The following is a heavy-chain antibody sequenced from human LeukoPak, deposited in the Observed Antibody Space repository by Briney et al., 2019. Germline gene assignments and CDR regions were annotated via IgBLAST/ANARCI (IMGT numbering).Heavy chain of an antibody. D-gene: IGHD2-21*01. CDR3: AREFQGPLSNYMDV. CDR2: INHSGST. Sequence: SETLSLTCAVYGGSFSGYYWSWLRQPPGKGLEWIGEINHSGSTNYNPSLRSRVTISVDTSKNQFSLKLSSVTAEDAAVYYCAREFQGPLSNYMDVWGKGTTVTVSS. CDR1: GGSFSGYY. J-gene: IGHJ6*03. V-gene: IGHV4-34*01.